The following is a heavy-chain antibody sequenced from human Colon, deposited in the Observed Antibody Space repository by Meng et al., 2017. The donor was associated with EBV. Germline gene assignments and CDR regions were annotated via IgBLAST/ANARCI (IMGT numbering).Heavy chain of an antibody. Sequence: GQRQWSGPGLGQPSGTLSLTCAVSGGSRSSRNWWSWVRQPPGKGLEWIGEIYHSGSTNYNPSLKSRVTISVDESKNQFSLRLSSVTAADTAVYYCARVGAYCGGDCYHPRWGQGTLVTVSS. V-gene: IGHV4-4*02. D-gene: IGHD2-21*02. J-gene: IGHJ4*02. CDR1: GGSRSSRNW. CDR2: IYHSGST. CDR3: ARVGAYCGGDCYHPR.